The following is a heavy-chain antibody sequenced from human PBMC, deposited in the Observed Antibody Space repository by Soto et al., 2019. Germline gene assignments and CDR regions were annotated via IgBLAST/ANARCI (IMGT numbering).Heavy chain of an antibody. CDR3: AREALERRANWFDP. Sequence: QVQLVESGGGVVQPGRSLRLSCAASGFTFSSYAMHWVRQAPGKGLEWVAVISYDGSNKYYADSVKGRFTISRDNSKNTLYLQMNSLRAEDTAVYYCAREALERRANWFDPWGQGTLVTVSS. J-gene: IGHJ5*02. CDR1: GFTFSSYA. D-gene: IGHD1-1*01. V-gene: IGHV3-30-3*01. CDR2: ISYDGSNK.